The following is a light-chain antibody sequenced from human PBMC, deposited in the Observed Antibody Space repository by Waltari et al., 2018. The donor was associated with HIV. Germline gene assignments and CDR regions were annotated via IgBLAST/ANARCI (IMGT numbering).Light chain of an antibody. CDR1: QSVLYSSNNKNY. CDR3: QQYYSAPWT. Sequence: DIVMTQSPDSLAVSLGERATIHCKSSQSVLYSSNNKNYLAWYQQKPGQPPKLLISWASTRESGVPDRFSGSGSGTDFTLTISSLQAEDVAVYCCQQYYSAPWTFGQGTKVEIK. J-gene: IGKJ1*01. V-gene: IGKV4-1*01. CDR2: WAS.